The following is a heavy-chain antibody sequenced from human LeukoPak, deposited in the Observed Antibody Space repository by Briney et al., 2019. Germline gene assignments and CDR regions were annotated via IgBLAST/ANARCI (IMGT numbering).Heavy chain of an antibody. J-gene: IGHJ6*02. CDR3: AKVDYDILTGYPTPNYGMDV. V-gene: IGHV3-30*02. D-gene: IGHD3-9*01. CDR1: GFTFSSYG. CDR2: IRYDGSNK. Sequence: GGSLRLSCAASGFTFSSYGMHWVRQAPGKGLEWVAFIRYDGSNKYYADSVKGRFTISRDNSKNTLYLQMNSLRAEDTAVYYCAKVDYDILTGYPTPNYGMDVWGQGTTVTVSS.